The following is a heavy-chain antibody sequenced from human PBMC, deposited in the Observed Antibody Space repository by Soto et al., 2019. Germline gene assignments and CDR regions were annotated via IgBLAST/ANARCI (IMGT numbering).Heavy chain of an antibody. V-gene: IGHV4-31*03. J-gene: IGHJ6*03. CDR2: IYYSGST. D-gene: IGHD3-10*01. CDR1: GGSISSGGYY. Sequence: SETLSLTCTVSGGSISSGGYYWSWIRQHPGKGLEWIGYIYYSGSTYYNPSLKSRVTISVDTSKNQFSLKLSSVTAADTAVYYCARGAEDTMVRGVAYYYYYMDVWGKGTTVTVSS. CDR3: ARGAEDTMVRGVAYYYYYMDV.